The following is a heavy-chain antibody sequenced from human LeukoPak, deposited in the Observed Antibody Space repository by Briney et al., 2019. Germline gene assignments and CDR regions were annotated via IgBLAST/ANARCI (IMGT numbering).Heavy chain of an antibody. Sequence: GESLKISCKGSGYSFTSYWIGWVRQMPGKGLEWMVIIYPGDSDTRYSPSFQGQVTISADKSISTAYLQWSSLKASDTAMYYCARTDYIPVAGTDNGFDPWGQRTLVTVSS. CDR1: GYSFTSYW. CDR2: IYPGDSDT. J-gene: IGHJ5*02. CDR3: ARTDYIPVAGTDNGFDP. D-gene: IGHD6-19*01. V-gene: IGHV5-51*01.